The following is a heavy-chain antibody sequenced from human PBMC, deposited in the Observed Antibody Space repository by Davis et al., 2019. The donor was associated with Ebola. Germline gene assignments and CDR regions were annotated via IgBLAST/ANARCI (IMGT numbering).Heavy chain of an antibody. CDR1: GGTFSSSA. J-gene: IGHJ4*02. Sequence: SVKVSCKASGGTFSSSAISWVRQAPGQGLEWMGGIIPLFGTAHSVQNFQGRLTITADESTSTVYMELSRLRSEDTAIYFCARVSSTGWFYFEYWGQGTPVTVSS. CDR3: ARVSSTGWFYFEY. D-gene: IGHD6-19*01. V-gene: IGHV1-69*13. CDR2: IIPLFGTA.